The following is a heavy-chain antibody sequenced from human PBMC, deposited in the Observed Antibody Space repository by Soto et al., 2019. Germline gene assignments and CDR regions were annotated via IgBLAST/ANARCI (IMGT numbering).Heavy chain of an antibody. Sequence: SETLSLTCTVSGGSVSSRNYYWSWIRQPPGKGLEWIGYLYYSGSTNYNPSLKSRVTTSADASKDQFSLKLSSVTAADTAVYYCARGWLPSPNLRFDPWGQGILVTVSS. V-gene: IGHV4-61*01. CDR3: ARGWLPSPNLRFDP. J-gene: IGHJ5*02. D-gene: IGHD3-22*01. CDR1: GGSVSSRNYY. CDR2: LYYSGST.